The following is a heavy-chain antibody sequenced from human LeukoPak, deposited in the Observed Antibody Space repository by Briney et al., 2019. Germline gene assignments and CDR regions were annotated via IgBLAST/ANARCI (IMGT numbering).Heavy chain of an antibody. CDR3: ARASMVRGLYFDY. Sequence: SETLSLTCTVSGGSISSGGYYWSWIRQHPGKGLEWIGYIYYSGSTYYSPFLKSRVTISVDTSKNQFSLKLSSVTAADTAVYYCARASMVRGLYFDYWGQGTLVTVSS. D-gene: IGHD3-10*01. CDR1: GGSISSGGYY. CDR2: IYYSGST. J-gene: IGHJ4*02. V-gene: IGHV4-31*03.